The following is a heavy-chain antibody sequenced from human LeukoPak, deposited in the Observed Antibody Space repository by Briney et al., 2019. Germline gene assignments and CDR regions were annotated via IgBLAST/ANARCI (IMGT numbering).Heavy chain of an antibody. D-gene: IGHD3-22*01. Sequence: SETLSLTCTVSGGSISSSSYYWGWIRQPPGKGLEWIGSIYYSGSTYYNPSLKSRVTISVDTSKNQFSLKLSSVTAADTAVYYCARGHYYETPWGKLGVYFQHWGQGTLVTVSS. CDR1: GGSISSSSYY. V-gene: IGHV4-39*07. CDR3: ARGHYYETPWGKLGVYFQH. J-gene: IGHJ1*01. CDR2: IYYSGST.